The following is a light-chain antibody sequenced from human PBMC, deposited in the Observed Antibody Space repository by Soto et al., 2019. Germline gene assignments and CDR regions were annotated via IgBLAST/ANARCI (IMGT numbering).Light chain of an antibody. CDR3: SSYTSSSTVV. CDR2: DVS. J-gene: IGLJ2*01. CDR1: SSDVGGYKY. Sequence: QSALTQPASVSGSPGESITISCTGTSSDVGGYKYVSWYQQHPGKAPQLMIYDVSYRPSGVSDRFSGSKSGNTASLPISGLQAADEADYYCSSYTSSSTVVFGGGTKLTVL. V-gene: IGLV2-14*03.